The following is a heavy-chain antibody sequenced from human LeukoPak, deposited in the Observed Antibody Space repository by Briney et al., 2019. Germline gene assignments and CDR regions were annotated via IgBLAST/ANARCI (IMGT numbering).Heavy chain of an antibody. V-gene: IGHV4-39*07. CDR1: GYSISSTTHY. CDR3: ARVAWGDVESYPNWLDP. J-gene: IGHJ5*02. D-gene: IGHD3-16*01. Sequence: SETLSLTCTVSGYSISSTTHYWCWIRQPPGAPLECIANIFYRGATAYNPFLQSRVTISRDTSKTQFSVALRSVTAADTATYYCARVAWGDVESYPNWLDPWGKGTMVTVSS. CDR2: IFYRGAT.